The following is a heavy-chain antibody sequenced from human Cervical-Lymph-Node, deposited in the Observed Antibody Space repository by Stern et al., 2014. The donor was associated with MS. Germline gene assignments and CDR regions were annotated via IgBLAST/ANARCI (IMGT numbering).Heavy chain of an antibody. V-gene: IGHV4-61*02. Sequence: QVQLVESGPGLVKPSQTLSLTCTVSGGSISSSGYYWSWIRQPADKGLEWIGRIHDSGSTYYKPSLKSRVTISMDTAQNQFPLKLPSVTAADTAVYYCATTRWDLFTWNWFDPWGQGTLVTVSS. CDR1: GGSISSSGYY. D-gene: IGHD1-26*01. CDR2: IHDSGST. CDR3: ATTRWDLFTWNWFDP. J-gene: IGHJ5*02.